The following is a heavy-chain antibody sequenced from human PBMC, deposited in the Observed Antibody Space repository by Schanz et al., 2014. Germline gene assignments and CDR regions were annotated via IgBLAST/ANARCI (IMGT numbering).Heavy chain of an antibody. J-gene: IGHJ3*02. CDR1: RSTFSSYT. V-gene: IGHV1-69*02. D-gene: IGHD2-2*01. Sequence: QVQLVQSGAEVKKPGASVKVSCKASRSTFSSYTISWVRQARGQGLEWVGRFIPILDVGNYAQQFQGRVTFTADKSTGTAYMELSSLRYEDTALYYCARGTMPGTFDIWGQGTMVTVSS. CDR3: ARGTMPGTFDI. CDR2: FIPILDVG.